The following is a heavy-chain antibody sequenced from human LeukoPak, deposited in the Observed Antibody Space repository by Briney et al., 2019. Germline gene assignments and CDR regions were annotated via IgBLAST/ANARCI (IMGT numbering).Heavy chain of an antibody. CDR1: GFTFSSYS. CDR2: IGTSSSTI. J-gene: IGHJ5*02. Sequence: GGSLRLSCAASGFTFSSYSMNWVRQAPGKGLEWVSYIGTSSSTIYYVDSVKGRFTISRDNAKNSLYLQMNSLRAEDTAVYYCARGPPLFDPWGQGTLVTVSS. CDR3: ARGPPLFDP. V-gene: IGHV3-48*04.